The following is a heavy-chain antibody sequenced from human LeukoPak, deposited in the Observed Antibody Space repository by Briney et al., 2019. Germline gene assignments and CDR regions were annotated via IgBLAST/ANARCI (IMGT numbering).Heavy chain of an antibody. V-gene: IGHV6-1*01. D-gene: IGHD1-26*01. Sequence: SQTLSLTSAISGDSVSSNSAAWNWIRQSPSRGLGWLGRTYYRSKWYNEYAVSVKSRITINPDTSKNQFSLQLNSVTPEDTAVYYCAREIEVGATKYFDYWGQGTLVTVSS. CDR2: TYYRSKWYN. CDR1: GDSVSSNSAA. CDR3: AREIEVGATKYFDY. J-gene: IGHJ4*02.